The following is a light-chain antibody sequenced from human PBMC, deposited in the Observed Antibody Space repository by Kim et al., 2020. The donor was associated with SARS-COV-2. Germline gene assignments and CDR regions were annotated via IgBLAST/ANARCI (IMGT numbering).Light chain of an antibody. CDR2: AAA. CDR1: QAIRND. Sequence: DIQMTQSPSSLSASVGDRVTITCRASQAIRNDLSWFQHKIGKAPKRLISAAAGLESGVPSRFSGSGSGTEFTLTISSLQPEDFATYYCAQYNTYPHTCGQGTKLEIK. CDR3: AQYNTYPHT. V-gene: IGKV1-17*01. J-gene: IGKJ2*01.